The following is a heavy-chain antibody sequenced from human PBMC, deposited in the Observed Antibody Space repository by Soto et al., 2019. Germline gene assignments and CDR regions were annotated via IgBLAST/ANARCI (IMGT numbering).Heavy chain of an antibody. Sequence: GASVKVSCKASGYSFTSLDINWVRQAAGQGLEWMGWMEPSSGRTGYAQKFQGRVTMTRDTSINTAYMELATLTSDDTAFYYCARGVSAGVDYWGQGTLVTVSS. J-gene: IGHJ4*02. CDR3: ARGVSAGVDY. CDR2: MEPSSGRT. V-gene: IGHV1-8*01. D-gene: IGHD1-26*01. CDR1: GYSFTSLD.